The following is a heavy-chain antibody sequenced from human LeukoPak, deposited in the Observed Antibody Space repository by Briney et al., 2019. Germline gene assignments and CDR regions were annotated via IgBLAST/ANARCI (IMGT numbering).Heavy chain of an antibody. CDR3: ARGTQQLVRTYYYYGMDV. Sequence: SETLSLTCAVSGGSISSNNWWIWVRQSPEKGLEWIGEIYHDGSTYYNPSLKSRVTISVDTSKNQFSLKLSSVTAADTAVYYCARGTQQLVRTYYYYGMDVWGQGTTVTVSS. CDR1: GGSISSNNW. D-gene: IGHD6-13*01. J-gene: IGHJ6*02. V-gene: IGHV4-4*02. CDR2: IYHDGST.